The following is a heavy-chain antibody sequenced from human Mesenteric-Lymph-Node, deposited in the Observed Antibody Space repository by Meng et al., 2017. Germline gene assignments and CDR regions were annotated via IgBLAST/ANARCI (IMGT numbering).Heavy chain of an antibody. CDR1: GDSIGSGTYY. J-gene: IGHJ4*02. CDR2: IHTSGST. Sequence: SETLSLTCSVSGDSIGSGTYYWSWIRQSAGKGLEWIGRIHTSGSTDYNPSLESRVTISMDMSKNQISLNLNFVTAADTAVYFCARVSSDYGDYTYFDYWGQGTLVTVSS. D-gene: IGHD4-17*01. CDR3: ARVSSDYGDYTYFDY. V-gene: IGHV4-61*02.